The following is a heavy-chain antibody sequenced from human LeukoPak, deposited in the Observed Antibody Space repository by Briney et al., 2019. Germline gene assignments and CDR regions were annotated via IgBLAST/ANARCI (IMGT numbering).Heavy chain of an antibody. CDR1: GGSISRSGYS. J-gene: IGHJ3*02. V-gene: IGHV4-30-4*07. CDR3: AREKVEGPTLWTGAFDI. CDR2: IYYTGST. Sequence: SETLSLTCAVSGGSISRSGYSWSWIRQPPGKGLDWIAYIYYTGSTYYNPSLKSRVTISLDTSKNQFSLKLTSVTAADTAVYYCAREKVEGPTLWTGAFDIWGQGTMVTVSS. D-gene: IGHD3/OR15-3a*01.